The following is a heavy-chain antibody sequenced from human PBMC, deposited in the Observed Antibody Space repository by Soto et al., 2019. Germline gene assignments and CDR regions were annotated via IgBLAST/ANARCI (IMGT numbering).Heavy chain of an antibody. CDR3: ARETTVTPNDMDV. CDR2: IYYSGST. CDR1: GGSISSGSYY. V-gene: IGHV4-39*01. J-gene: IGHJ6*03. D-gene: IGHD4-17*01. Sequence: SETLSLTCTVSGGSISSGSYYWGWIRQPPGKGLEWIGSIYYSGSTYYNPSLKSRVTISVDTSKNQFSLKLSSVTAADTAVYYCARETTVTPNDMDVWGKGTTVTVSS.